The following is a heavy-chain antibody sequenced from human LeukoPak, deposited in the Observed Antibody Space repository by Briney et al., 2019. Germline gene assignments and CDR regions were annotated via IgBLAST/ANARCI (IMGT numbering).Heavy chain of an antibody. CDR3: AKDPYDSSGYYA. Sequence: GGSLRLSCAASGFTFSSYSMNWVRQAPGKGLEWVSTISASGGSTYYADSVKGRFTISRDNSKNTLYLQMNSLRAEDTAVYYCAKDPYDSSGYYAWGQGTLVTVSS. J-gene: IGHJ5*02. D-gene: IGHD3-22*01. V-gene: IGHV3-23*01. CDR1: GFTFSSYS. CDR2: ISASGGST.